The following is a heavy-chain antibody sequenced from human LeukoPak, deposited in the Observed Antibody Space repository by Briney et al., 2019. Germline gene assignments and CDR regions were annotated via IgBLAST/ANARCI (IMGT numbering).Heavy chain of an antibody. J-gene: IGHJ4*02. V-gene: IGHV1-24*01. CDR3: AMTDRYAGRPFDY. CDR1: GYSLIEVA. Sequence: GASVKVSCKVSGYSLIEVAIHWVRQAPGKGLEWVGSFDPEDGEDGETHYAQKFQGRVTMTEDASTDTAYMELTSLSSEDTALYYCAMTDRYAGRPFDYWGQGTLVTVSS. CDR2: FDPEDGEDGET. D-gene: IGHD3-9*01.